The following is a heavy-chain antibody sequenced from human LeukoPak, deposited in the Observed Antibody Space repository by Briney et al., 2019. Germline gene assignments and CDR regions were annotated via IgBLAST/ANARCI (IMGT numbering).Heavy chain of an antibody. CDR3: ARASYCSSTSCSEDDNWFDP. CDR1: GGTFISYA. Sequence: ASVKVSCKASGGTFISYAISWVRQAPGQGLEWMGRIIPIFGTANYAQKFQGRVTITTDESTSTAYMELSSLRSEDTAVYYCARASYCSSTSCSEDDNWFDPWGQGTLVTVSS. V-gene: IGHV1-69*05. D-gene: IGHD2-2*01. J-gene: IGHJ5*02. CDR2: IIPIFGTA.